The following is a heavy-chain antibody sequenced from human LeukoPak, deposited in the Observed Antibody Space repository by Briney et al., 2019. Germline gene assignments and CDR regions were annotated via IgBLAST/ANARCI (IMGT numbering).Heavy chain of an antibody. V-gene: IGHV3-11*01. D-gene: IGHD4-17*01. J-gene: IGHJ4*02. CDR2: ISSSGSTI. Sequence: PGGSLRLSCAASGFTVSSNYMSWVRQAPGKGLEWVSYISSSGSTIYYADSVKGRFTISRDNAKNSLYLQMNSLRAEDTAVYYCARDPSGDYGLDYWGQGTLVTVSS. CDR3: ARDPSGDYGLDY. CDR1: GFTVSSNY.